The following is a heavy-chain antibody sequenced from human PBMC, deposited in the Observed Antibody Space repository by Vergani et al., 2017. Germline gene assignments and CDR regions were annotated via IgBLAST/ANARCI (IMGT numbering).Heavy chain of an antibody. CDR1: GMSISNNNYY. CDR3: ARHLRQLARNDVFDI. D-gene: IGHD6-6*01. V-gene: IGHV4-39*01. Sequence: QLQLQESGPRLVKPSEILSLTCSLSGMSISNNNYYWGWIRQPPGKGLEWIGSIYDSRNNNYSPSLKSRVSISVDTSKNQFSLNLTSVTAADTAVYYCARHLRQLARNDVFDIWGHGTLVTVSS. CDR2: IYDSRNN. J-gene: IGHJ3*02.